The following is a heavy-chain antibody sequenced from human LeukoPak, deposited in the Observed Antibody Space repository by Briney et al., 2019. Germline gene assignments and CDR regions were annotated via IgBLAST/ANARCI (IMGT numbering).Heavy chain of an antibody. J-gene: IGHJ6*02. CDR3: ARDETAPGYYYGMDV. Sequence: GASVKVSCKASGYTFTSYGISWLRQAPGQGLEWMGWISGYNGDTNYAQKLQGRVTITADESTSTAYMELSSLRSEDTAVYYCARDETAPGYYYGMDVWGQGTTVTVSS. D-gene: IGHD3-10*01. V-gene: IGHV1-18*01. CDR2: ISGYNGDT. CDR1: GYTFTSYG.